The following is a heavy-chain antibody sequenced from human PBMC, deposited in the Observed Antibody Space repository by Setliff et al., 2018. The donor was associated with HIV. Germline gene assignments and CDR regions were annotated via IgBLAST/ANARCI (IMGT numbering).Heavy chain of an antibody. J-gene: IGHJ6*02. CDR2: IFYSGTA. CDR1: GDSIRSSDTY. D-gene: IGHD3-22*01. V-gene: IGHV4-31*03. CDR3: ARDANYYESGGPPLHGMDV. Sequence: LSLTCTVSGDSIRSSDTYWSWIRQHPGKGLEWIGYIFYSGTAYYNPSPKSRVTISVDRSRNQFSLKLNSVTAADTAVYYCARDANYYESGGPPLHGMDVWGQGTTVTVSS.